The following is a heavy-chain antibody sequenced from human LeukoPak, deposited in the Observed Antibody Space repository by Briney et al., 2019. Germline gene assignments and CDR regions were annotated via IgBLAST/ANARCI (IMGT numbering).Heavy chain of an antibody. CDR2: MNYGGSS. D-gene: IGHD2-2*02. CDR1: GGSLSSSSTSY. V-gene: IGHV4-39*01. J-gene: IGHJ4*02. CDR3: ARHPYPGYYFDY. Sequence: SETLSLTCTVSGGSLSSSSTSYWGWIRQSPGKGLEWIGSMNYGGSSHYNPSLKSRVTISVDTSKNQFSLKLSSVTAADTAMYYCARHPYPGYYFDYWGQGTLVTVSS.